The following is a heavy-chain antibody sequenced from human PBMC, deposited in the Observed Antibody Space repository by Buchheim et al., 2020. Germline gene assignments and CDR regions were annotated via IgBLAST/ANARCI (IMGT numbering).Heavy chain of an antibody. J-gene: IGHJ2*01. CDR3: ARLRELGHWYFDL. Sequence: ELQLVESGGGLVQPGGSLRLSCAASGFTYSRYWMSWVRQAPGKGLEWVANIKQYGSEEYYVEFLKGRFTISRDNTKKSLFLQMNSLRAEDTAVYYCARLRELGHWYFDLWGRGTL. V-gene: IGHV3-7*01. CDR2: IKQYGSEE. D-gene: IGHD7-27*01. CDR1: GFTYSRYW.